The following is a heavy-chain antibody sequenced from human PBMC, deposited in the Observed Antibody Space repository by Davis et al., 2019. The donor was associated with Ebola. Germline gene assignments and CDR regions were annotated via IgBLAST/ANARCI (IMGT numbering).Heavy chain of an antibody. Sequence: GGSLRLSCAGSGFTFRSYAMNWVRQAPGKGLEWVSYISGNSNTIHYADSVKGRFTISRDNAKNSLYLHMNSLRDEDTAVYYCARTPWQLPFDYWGQGTLVSVSS. J-gene: IGHJ4*02. V-gene: IGHV3-48*02. CDR3: ARTPWQLPFDY. D-gene: IGHD2-15*01. CDR2: ISGNSNTI. CDR1: GFTFRSYA.